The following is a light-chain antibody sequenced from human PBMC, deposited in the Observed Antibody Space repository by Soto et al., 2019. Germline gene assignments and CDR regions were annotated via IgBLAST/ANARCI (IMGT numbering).Light chain of an antibody. CDR3: QQYDTYPWT. CDR1: QSVSGW. Sequence: DIQMTQSPSTLSASVGDRLTITCRASQSVSGWLAWYQQKPGKAPNLLIYAASNLDSGVPSRFSGSGSGTEFALTISSLQPDDFATYYCQQYDTYPWTFGQGTKVEIK. J-gene: IGKJ1*01. V-gene: IGKV1-5*01. CDR2: AAS.